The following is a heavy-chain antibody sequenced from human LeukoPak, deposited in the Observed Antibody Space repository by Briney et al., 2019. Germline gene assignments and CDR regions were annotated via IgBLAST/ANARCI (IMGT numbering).Heavy chain of an antibody. J-gene: IGHJ4*02. D-gene: IGHD3-16*02. CDR2: INYSGST. CDR1: GGSFSGYY. CDR3: ARGLEDYVWGSYRSARPFDY. V-gene: IGHV4-34*01. Sequence: SETLSLTCAVYGGSFSGYYWSWIRQPPGKGLEWIGEINYSGSTNYNPSLKSRVTISVDTSKNQFSLKLSSVTAADTAVYYCARGLEDYVWGSYRSARPFDYWGQGTLVTVSS.